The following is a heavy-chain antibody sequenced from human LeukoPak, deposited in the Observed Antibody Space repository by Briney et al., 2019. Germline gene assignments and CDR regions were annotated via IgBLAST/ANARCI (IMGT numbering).Heavy chain of an antibody. CDR3: ARDRYYDSSGYYHGGGAFDI. CDR1: GGTFSSYA. CDR2: IIPIFGTA. Sequence: ASVKVSCKASGGTFSSYAISWVRQAPGQGLEWMGGIIPIFGTANYAQKFQGRVTITTDESTSTAYMELSSLRSEDTAVYYCARDRYYDSSGYYHGGGAFDIWGQGTMVTVST. J-gene: IGHJ3*02. V-gene: IGHV1-69*05. D-gene: IGHD3-22*01.